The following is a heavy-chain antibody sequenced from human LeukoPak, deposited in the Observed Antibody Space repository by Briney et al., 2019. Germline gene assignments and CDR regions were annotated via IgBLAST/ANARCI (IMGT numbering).Heavy chain of an antibody. D-gene: IGHD3-9*01. J-gene: IGHJ4*02. CDR2: ISYDGSNK. CDR3: ARDQSIRYFDWLYSFDY. V-gene: IGHV3-30*04. Sequence: GGSLRLSCAASGFTFSSYAMHWVRQAPGKGLEWVAVISYDGSNKYYADSVKGRFTISRDNSKNTLYLQMNSLRAEDTAVYYCARDQSIRYFDWLYSFDYWGQGTLVTVSS. CDR1: GFTFSSYA.